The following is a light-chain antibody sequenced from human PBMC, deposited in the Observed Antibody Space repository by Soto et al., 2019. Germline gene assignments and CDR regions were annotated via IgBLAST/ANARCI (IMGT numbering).Light chain of an antibody. CDR1: QSVSSY. CDR3: QQRSNSMST. V-gene: IGKV3-11*01. J-gene: IGKJ2*01. Sequence: EIVLTQSPATLSLSPGERATLSCRASQSVSSYLAWYQQKPGQAPRLLIYDASNRATGIPARFSGSGSGTDVTLTISILEPQDFAVYYCQQRSNSMSTFGQGTKLESK. CDR2: DAS.